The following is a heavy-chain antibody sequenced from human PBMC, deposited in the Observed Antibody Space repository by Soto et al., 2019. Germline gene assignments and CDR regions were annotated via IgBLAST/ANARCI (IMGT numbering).Heavy chain of an antibody. J-gene: IGHJ4*02. CDR1: GFTFGSYA. CDR2: ISGSGGST. Sequence: GGSLRLSCAASGFTFGSYAMSWVGQAPGKGLEWVSAISGSGGSTYYADSVKGRFTISRDNSKNTLYLQMNSLRAEDTAVYYCAKSGGRAVAGHEISYWGQGTLVTVSS. D-gene: IGHD6-19*01. V-gene: IGHV3-23*01. CDR3: AKSGGRAVAGHEISY.